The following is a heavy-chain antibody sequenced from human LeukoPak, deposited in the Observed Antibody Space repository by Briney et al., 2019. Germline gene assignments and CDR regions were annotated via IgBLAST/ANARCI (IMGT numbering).Heavy chain of an antibody. CDR3: AKDIGENWGSDNYFDY. V-gene: IGHV3-43D*03. D-gene: IGHD7-27*01. J-gene: IGHJ4*02. Sequence: PGGSLRLSCAASGFTFDDYAMHWVRQAPGKGLEWVSLIIWDGGSTYYADSVKGRFTISRDNSKNSLYLQMNSLRAEDTALYYCAKDIGENWGSDNYFDYWGQGTLVTVSS. CDR1: GFTFDDYA. CDR2: IIWDGGST.